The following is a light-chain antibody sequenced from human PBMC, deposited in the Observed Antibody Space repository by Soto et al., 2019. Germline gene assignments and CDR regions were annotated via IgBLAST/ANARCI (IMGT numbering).Light chain of an antibody. Sequence: QSALTPPPSASGTPGQRVTISCSGSRSNIGSNPVNWYQQLPGTAPKLLIDSNNQRPSGVPDRFSGSRSGTSASLAISGLQSEDEADYYCAAWDDSLYGRVFGTGTKVTVL. CDR2: SNN. V-gene: IGLV1-44*01. J-gene: IGLJ1*01. CDR3: AAWDDSLYGRV. CDR1: RSNIGSNP.